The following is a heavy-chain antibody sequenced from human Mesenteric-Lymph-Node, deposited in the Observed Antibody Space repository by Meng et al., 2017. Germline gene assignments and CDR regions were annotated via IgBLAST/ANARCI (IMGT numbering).Heavy chain of an antibody. Sequence: ASVKVSCKASGYTFTSYAMHWVRQAPGQRLEWMGWINAGNGNTKYSQKFQGRVTITRDTSASTAYMELSSLRSEDTAVYYCARGYYVGSGYYDAVDAFDIWGQGTMVTVSS. V-gene: IGHV1-3*01. J-gene: IGHJ3*02. CDR2: INAGNGNT. CDR3: ARGYYVGSGYYDAVDAFDI. D-gene: IGHD3-22*01. CDR1: GYTFTSYA.